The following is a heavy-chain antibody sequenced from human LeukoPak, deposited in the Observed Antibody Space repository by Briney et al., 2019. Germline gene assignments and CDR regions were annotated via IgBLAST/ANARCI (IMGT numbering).Heavy chain of an antibody. CDR1: GYTFTGYY. CDR3: ARGHSSSWYT. V-gene: IGHV1-8*02. D-gene: IGHD6-13*01. Sequence: GASVKVSCKASGYTFTGYYMHWVRQAPGQGLEWMGWMNPNSGNTAYAQKFQGRVTMTRNTSKSTAYMELSSLRSEDTAVYFCARGHSSSWYTWGQGTLVTVSS. CDR2: MNPNSGNT. J-gene: IGHJ4*02.